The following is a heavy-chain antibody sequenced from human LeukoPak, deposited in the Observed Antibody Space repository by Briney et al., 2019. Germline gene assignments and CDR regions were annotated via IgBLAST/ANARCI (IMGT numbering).Heavy chain of an antibody. CDR1: GGSISSSSYY. J-gene: IGHJ4*02. CDR3: ARLSPFSDY. CDR2: IYYSRST. V-gene: IGHV4-39*01. Sequence: SETLSLTCTVSGGSISSSSYYWGWLRQHPGKGLEWIRSIYYSRSTYYNPSLKSRVTISVDTSKYQFSLKLSSVTAADTAVYYCARLSPFSDYWGQGTLVTVSS.